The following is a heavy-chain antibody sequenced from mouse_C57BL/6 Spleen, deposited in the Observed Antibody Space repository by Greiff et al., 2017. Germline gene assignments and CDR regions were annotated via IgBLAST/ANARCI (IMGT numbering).Heavy chain of an antibody. Sequence: EVQLQESGGGLVKPGGSLKLSCAASGFTFSDYGMHWVRQAPEKGLEWVAYISSGTSTIYYADTVKGRFTISRDNAENTLFLQMTSLGSEDTARYCCARDGAFDYWGQGTTLTVSS. J-gene: IGHJ2*01. V-gene: IGHV5-17*01. CDR2: ISSGTSTI. CDR1: GFTFSDYG. CDR3: ARDGAFDY.